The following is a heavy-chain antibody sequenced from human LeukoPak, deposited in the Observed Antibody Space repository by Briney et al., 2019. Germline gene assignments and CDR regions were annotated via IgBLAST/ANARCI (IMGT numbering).Heavy chain of an antibody. CDR2: IYTSGST. CDR3: AGDLRYFDWLPSDY. V-gene: IGHV4-59*10. Sequence: SETLSLTCAVYGGSFSGYYWSWIRQPAGKGLEWIGRIYTSGSTNYNPSLKSRVTMSVDTSKNQFSLKLSSVTAADTAVYYCAGDLRYFDWLPSDYWGQGTLVTVSS. CDR1: GGSFSGYY. D-gene: IGHD3-9*01. J-gene: IGHJ4*02.